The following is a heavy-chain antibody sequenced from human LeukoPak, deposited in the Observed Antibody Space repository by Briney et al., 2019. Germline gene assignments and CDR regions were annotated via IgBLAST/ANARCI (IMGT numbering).Heavy chain of an antibody. CDR2: ISYDGSNA. CDR1: GFTFRAYG. Sequence: GGSLRLSCAASGFTFRAYGMHWVRQAPGKGLEWVAIISYDGSNAYYADSVKGRFTISRDNSKNTLYLQMDSLRAEDTAVYYCAKEGDISSSWYLSNYFDYWGQGTLATVSS. V-gene: IGHV3-30*18. D-gene: IGHD6-13*01. CDR3: AKEGDISSSWYLSNYFDY. J-gene: IGHJ4*02.